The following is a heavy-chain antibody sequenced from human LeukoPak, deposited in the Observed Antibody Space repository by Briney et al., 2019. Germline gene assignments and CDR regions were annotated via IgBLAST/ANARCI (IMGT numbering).Heavy chain of an antibody. D-gene: IGHD3-3*01. CDR3: ARGLRFLEWLLPYYDY. Sequence: GGSLRLSGAASGFTVSSNYMSWVRQAPGKGLEWVSVVYSGGSTYYADSVKGRFTISRDNSKNTLYLQMNSLRAEDTAVYYCARGLRFLEWLLPYYDYWGQGTLVTVSS. CDR2: VYSGGST. CDR1: GFTVSSNY. V-gene: IGHV3-53*01. J-gene: IGHJ4*02.